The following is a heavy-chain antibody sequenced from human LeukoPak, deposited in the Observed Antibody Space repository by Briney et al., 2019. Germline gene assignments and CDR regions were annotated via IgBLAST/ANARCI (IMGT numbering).Heavy chain of an antibody. CDR3: ARGHVPGSTRHWDF. CDR2: IRGDENEI. CDR1: GFTFSSHW. J-gene: IGHJ4*02. D-gene: IGHD3-10*01. Sequence: GGSLRLSCEASGFTFSSHWMHWVRQVPGKGLVWVARIRGDENEIDYADSVKGRFTISRDNAKNTLYLQMNSLRVENTAVYFCARGHVPGSTRHWDFWGQGTLVTVSS. V-gene: IGHV3-74*01.